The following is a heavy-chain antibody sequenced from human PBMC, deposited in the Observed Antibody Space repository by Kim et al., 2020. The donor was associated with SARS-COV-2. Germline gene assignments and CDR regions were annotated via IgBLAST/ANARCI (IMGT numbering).Heavy chain of an antibody. J-gene: IGHJ5*02. CDR3: ARVVVGATGWFDP. V-gene: IGHV4-34*09. D-gene: IGHD2-15*01. Sequence: NYSPSRKSRVTISVDTSKNQYSLKMSSVTGADTAVYYCARVVVGATGWFDPWGQGTLVTVSS.